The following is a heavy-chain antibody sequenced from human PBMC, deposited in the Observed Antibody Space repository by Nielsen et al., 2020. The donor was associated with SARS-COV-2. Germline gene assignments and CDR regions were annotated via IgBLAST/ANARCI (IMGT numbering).Heavy chain of an antibody. CDR2: IYSGGSST. CDR3: AKGTVLDY. CDR1: GFMFSNYA. D-gene: IGHD1-1*01. V-gene: IGHV3-23*03. Sequence: GGSLRLSCAASGFMFSNYAMSWVRQAPGKGLEWVSIIYSGGSSTYYADSVRGRFSIARDDSTNTLYLEMNSLRAEDTAIYYCAKGTVLDYWGQGTLVTVSS. J-gene: IGHJ4*02.